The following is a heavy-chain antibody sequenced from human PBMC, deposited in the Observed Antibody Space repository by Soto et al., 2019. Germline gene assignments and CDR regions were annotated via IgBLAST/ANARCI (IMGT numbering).Heavy chain of an antibody. D-gene: IGHD2-2*01. Sequence: QVQLVQSGAEVKKPGSSVKVSCEASGGTFSSYSFSWVRQAPGQGLEWMGRVIPILGMANYAQKFQVRVTITADKSTSTVYMERSSLRSEDTAVYYCARGGAVVVPGAVDRHNWFDPWGQGTLVTVSS. V-gene: IGHV1-69*02. J-gene: IGHJ5*02. CDR1: GGTFSSYS. CDR3: ARGGAVVVPGAVDRHNWFDP. CDR2: VIPILGMA.